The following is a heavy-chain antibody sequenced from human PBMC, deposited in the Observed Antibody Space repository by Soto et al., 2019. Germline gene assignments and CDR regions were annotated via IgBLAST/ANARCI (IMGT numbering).Heavy chain of an antibody. CDR3: ATVGGPNWFDP. D-gene: IGHD2-15*01. Sequence: ASVKVSCKVSGYTLTELSMHWVRQAPGKGLEWMGGFDPEDGETIYAQKFQGRVTMTEGTSTDTAYMELSSLRSEDTAVYYCATVGGPNWFDPWGQGTLVTVS. CDR1: GYTLTELS. J-gene: IGHJ5*02. CDR2: FDPEDGET. V-gene: IGHV1-24*01.